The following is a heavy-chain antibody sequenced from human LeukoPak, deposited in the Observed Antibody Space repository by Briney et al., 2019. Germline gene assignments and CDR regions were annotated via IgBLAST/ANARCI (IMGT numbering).Heavy chain of an antibody. V-gene: IGHV3-21*01. Sequence: GGSLRLSCTASGFTFSTYSMNWVRQAPGKGLEWVASISDRGTYIYYADSVKGRFTISRANAKNSLYLQMNSLRAEDTAVYYCANHLACGSTSCPPFDSWGQGTLVTVSS. D-gene: IGHD2-2*01. CDR2: ISDRGTYI. J-gene: IGHJ4*02. CDR1: GFTFSTYS. CDR3: ANHLACGSTSCPPFDS.